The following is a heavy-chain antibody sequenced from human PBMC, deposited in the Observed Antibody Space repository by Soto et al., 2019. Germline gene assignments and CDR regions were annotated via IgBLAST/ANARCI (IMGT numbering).Heavy chain of an antibody. J-gene: IGHJ1*01. CDR1: GGSLSSSSYY. D-gene: IGHD3-10*01. CDR3: AMGSVVRGVLAEYFQH. V-gene: IGHV4-39*02. Sequence: QLQLQESGPGLVKPSETLSLTCTVSGGSLSSSSYYWGWIRQPPGKGLEWIGSMYYSGSTYYNPSLKSRVTISVDTSNNHFSLKLSSVTAADTAVYYCAMGSVVRGVLAEYFQHWGQGTLVTVSS. CDR2: MYYSGST.